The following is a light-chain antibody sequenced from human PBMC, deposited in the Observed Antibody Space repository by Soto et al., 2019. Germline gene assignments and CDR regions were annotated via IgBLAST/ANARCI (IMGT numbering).Light chain of an antibody. V-gene: IGKV1-27*01. CDR3: QKYNGAPWT. CDR2: AAS. Sequence: IQVTQSPSSLSASVGDRFTIIGLSSQGIHNYLSWYQHKPGKVPRLLIYAASALQSGVPSRFSASGSGTDFTLTISSLQPEDIGTYYCQKYNGAPWTFGQGTKVEIK. J-gene: IGKJ1*01. CDR1: QGIHNY.